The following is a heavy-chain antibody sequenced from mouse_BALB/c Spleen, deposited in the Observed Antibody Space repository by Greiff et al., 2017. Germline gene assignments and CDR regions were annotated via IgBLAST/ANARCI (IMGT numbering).Heavy chain of an antibody. J-gene: IGHJ4*01. Sequence: EVQLQQSGPSLVKPSQTLSLTCSVTGDSITSGYWNWIRKFPGNKLEYMGYISYSGSTYYNPSLKSRISITRDTSKNQYYLQLNSVTTEDTATYYCAKIYYGYDPYYYAMDYWGQGTSVTVSS. CDR2: ISYSGST. CDR1: GDSITSGY. CDR3: AKIYYGYDPYYYAMDY. D-gene: IGHD2-2*01. V-gene: IGHV3-8*02.